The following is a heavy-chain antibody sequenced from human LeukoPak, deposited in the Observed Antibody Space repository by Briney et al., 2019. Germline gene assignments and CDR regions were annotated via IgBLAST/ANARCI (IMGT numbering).Heavy chain of an antibody. D-gene: IGHD6-13*01. V-gene: IGHV1-8*01. CDR3: ARVDQVQVNSSSWYWSRKTVSRAYYFDY. J-gene: IGHJ4*02. Sequence: ASVKVSCKASGYTFTSYDINWVRQATGQGLEWMGWMNPNSGNTGYAQKFQGRVTMTRNTSISTAYMELSSLRSEDTAVYYCARVDQVQVNSSSWYWSRKTVSRAYYFDYWGQGTLVTVSS. CDR1: GYTFTSYD. CDR2: MNPNSGNT.